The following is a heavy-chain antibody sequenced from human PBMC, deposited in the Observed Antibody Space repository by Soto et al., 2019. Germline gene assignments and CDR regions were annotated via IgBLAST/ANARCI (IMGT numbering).Heavy chain of an antibody. D-gene: IGHD5-18*01. J-gene: IGHJ6*02. V-gene: IGHV3-30-3*01. CDR3: AREGYSYASLLTRPYYYYYYGMDV. CDR2: ISYDGSNK. Sequence: PGGSLRLSCAASGFTFSSYAMHWVRQAPGKGLEWVAVISYDGSNKYYADSVKGRFTISRDNSKNTLYLQMNSLRAEDTAVYYCAREGYSYASLLTRPYYYYYYGMDVWGQGTTVTVSS. CDR1: GFTFSSYA.